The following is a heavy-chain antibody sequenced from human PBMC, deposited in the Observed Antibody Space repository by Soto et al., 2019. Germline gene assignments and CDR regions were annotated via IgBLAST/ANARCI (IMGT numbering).Heavy chain of an antibody. D-gene: IGHD1-1*01. Sequence: KLPETLSLTCTVSGGSISSYYWSWIRQPPGKGLEWIGYIYYSGSTNYNPSLKSRVTISVDTSKNQFSLKLSSVTAADTAVYYCARHSNEYRKSLDYWGKGTLVTVSS. CDR1: GGSISSYY. V-gene: IGHV4-59*08. J-gene: IGHJ4*02. CDR2: IYYSGST. CDR3: ARHSNEYRKSLDY.